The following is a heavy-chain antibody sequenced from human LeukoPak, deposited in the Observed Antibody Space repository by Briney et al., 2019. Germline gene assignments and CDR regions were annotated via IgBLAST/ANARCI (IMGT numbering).Heavy chain of an antibody. V-gene: IGHV1-18*01. CDR3: ARDTDAQRVLLWFGESIFGFDP. D-gene: IGHD3-10*01. J-gene: IGHJ5*02. CDR1: GYTFTSYG. Sequence: GASVKVSCKASGYTFTSYGISWVRQAPGQGLEWMGWISAYNGNTNYAQKLQGRVTMTTDTSTSTAYMELRSLRSDDTAVYYCARDTDAQRVLLWFGESIFGFDPWGQGTLVTVSS. CDR2: ISAYNGNT.